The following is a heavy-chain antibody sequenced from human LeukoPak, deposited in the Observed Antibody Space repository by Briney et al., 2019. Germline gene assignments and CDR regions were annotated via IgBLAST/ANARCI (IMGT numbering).Heavy chain of an antibody. V-gene: IGHV3-20*04. J-gene: IGHJ4*02. CDR2: VNWNGGST. D-gene: IGHD1-26*01. CDR3: ARGSGSYPRADY. Sequence: PGGSLRLSCAASGFTFDDYGMSWVRQAPGKGLEWVSGVNWNGGSTGYADSVKGRFTISRDNAKNSLYLQMNSLRAEDTAVYYCARGSGSYPRADYWGQGTLVTVSS. CDR1: GFTFDDYG.